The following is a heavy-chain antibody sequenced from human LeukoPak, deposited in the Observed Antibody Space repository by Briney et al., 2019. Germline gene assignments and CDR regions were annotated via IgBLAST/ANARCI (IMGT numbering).Heavy chain of an antibody. CDR3: ARVLYVWGSRIVIPFRY. Sequence: ASVKVSCKASGYTFTSYDINWVRQATGQGLEWMGWMNPNSGNTGYAQKFQGRVTMTRNTSISTAYMELSSLRSEDTAVYYCARVLYVWGSRIVIPFRYWGQGTLVTVSS. CDR2: MNPNSGNT. J-gene: IGHJ4*02. V-gene: IGHV1-8*01. CDR1: GYTFTSYD. D-gene: IGHD3-16*02.